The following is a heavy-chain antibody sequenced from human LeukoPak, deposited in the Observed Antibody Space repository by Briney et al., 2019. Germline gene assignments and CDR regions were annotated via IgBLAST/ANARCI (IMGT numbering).Heavy chain of an antibody. CDR1: GFTFSNYW. CDR2: IKGDGSER. D-gene: IGHD2-15*01. J-gene: IGHJ4*02. V-gene: IGHV3-7*05. CDR3: ARESAAATAIFDY. Sequence: PGGSLRLSCAASGFTFSNYWMKWGRQAPGKGLEWVANIKGDGSERYYVDSVKGRFTISRDNAKNSLYLQMNSLRAEDTAVYYCARESAAATAIFDYWGQGTLVTVSS.